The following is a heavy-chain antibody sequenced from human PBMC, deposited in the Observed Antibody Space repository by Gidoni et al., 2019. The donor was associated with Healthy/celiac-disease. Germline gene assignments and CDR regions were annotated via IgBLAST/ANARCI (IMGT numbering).Heavy chain of an antibody. J-gene: IGHJ5*02. V-gene: IGHV3-64D*06. Sequence: EVQLVESGGGVVQPGGSLRLSCSASGFTFSSYAMHWLRQAPGKGLEYVSAISSNGGSTYYADSVKGRFTISRDNSKNTLYLQMSSLRAEDTAVYYCVKVGVQGVLLDDPWGQGTLVTVSS. CDR2: ISSNGGST. CDR1: GFTFSSYA. CDR3: VKVGVQGVLLDDP. D-gene: IGHD3-10*01.